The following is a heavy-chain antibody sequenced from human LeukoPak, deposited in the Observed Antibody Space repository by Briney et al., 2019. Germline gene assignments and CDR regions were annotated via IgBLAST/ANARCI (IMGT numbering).Heavy chain of an antibody. CDR3: ARGSNYDFWSGSPVEDYYYYMDV. Sequence: ASVKVSCKASGGTFSSYAISWVRQAPGRGLEWMGGIIPIFGTANYAQKFQGRVTITTDESTSTAYMELSSLRSEDTAVYYCARGSNYDFWSGSPVEDYYYYMDVWGKGTTVTVSS. J-gene: IGHJ6*03. CDR2: IIPIFGTA. CDR1: GGTFSSYA. V-gene: IGHV1-69*05. D-gene: IGHD3-3*01.